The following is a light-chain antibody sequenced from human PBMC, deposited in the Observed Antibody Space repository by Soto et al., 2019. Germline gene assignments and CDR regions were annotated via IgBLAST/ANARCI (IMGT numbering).Light chain of an antibody. CDR3: AAWDDRLNGLWV. CDR1: TSNIGSDY. V-gene: IGLV1-44*01. Sequence: QSVLTQPPSASGTPGQRVTISCSGSTSNIGSDYVYWFQQLPGTAPRLLIYTDDQRPSGVPDRFSGSKSGTSASLAISGLQSEDEADYYCAAWDDRLNGLWVFGGGTKVTVL. J-gene: IGLJ3*02. CDR2: TDD.